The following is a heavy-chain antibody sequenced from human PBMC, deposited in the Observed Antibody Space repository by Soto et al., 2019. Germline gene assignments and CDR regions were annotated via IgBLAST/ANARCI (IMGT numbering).Heavy chain of an antibody. V-gene: IGHV4-34*01. J-gene: IGHJ5*02. CDR1: GGSFSGYY. D-gene: IGHD3-3*01. Sequence: PSETLSLTCAVYGGSFSGYYWSWVRQPPGKGLEWIGEINHSGSTNYNPSLKSRVTISVDTSKNQFSLKLSSVTAADTAVYYCARVNGRITIFGAVILRFNWFDPWGQGTLVTVSS. CDR2: INHSGST. CDR3: ARVNGRITIFGAVILRFNWFDP.